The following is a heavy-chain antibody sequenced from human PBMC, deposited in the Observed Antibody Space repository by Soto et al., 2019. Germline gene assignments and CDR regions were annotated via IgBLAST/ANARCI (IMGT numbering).Heavy chain of an antibody. J-gene: IGHJ4*02. Sequence: QVQLVESGGGVVQPGRSLRLSCAASGFTFSSYGMHWVRQAPGKGLEWVAVIWYDGSNKYYADSVKGRFTISRDNSKNTLYLQMNSLRAEDTAVSYCARDDAHYDFWSTDWGQGTLVTVSS. CDR3: ARDDAHYDFWSTD. D-gene: IGHD3-3*01. CDR1: GFTFSSYG. CDR2: IWYDGSNK. V-gene: IGHV3-33*01.